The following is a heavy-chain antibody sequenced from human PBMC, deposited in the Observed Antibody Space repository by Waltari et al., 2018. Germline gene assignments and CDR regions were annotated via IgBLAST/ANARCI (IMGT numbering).Heavy chain of an antibody. J-gene: IGHJ4*02. Sequence: QVQLQESGPGLVKPSETLSLTCTVSGGSISSYYWSWIRQPPGKGLEWIGYIYYSGSTTYNPSLNSRVTISVDTSKNQFSLKLSCVTAADTAVYYCARVRQPDLFDYWGQGTLVTVSS. CDR1: GGSISSYY. CDR2: IYYSGST. D-gene: IGHD5-18*01. CDR3: ARVRQPDLFDY. V-gene: IGHV4-59*01.